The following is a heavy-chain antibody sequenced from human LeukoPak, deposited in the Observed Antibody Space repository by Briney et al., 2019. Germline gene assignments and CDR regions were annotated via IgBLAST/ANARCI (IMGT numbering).Heavy chain of an antibody. J-gene: IGHJ6*02. CDR1: GYTFTGYY. V-gene: IGHV1-2*02. CDR2: INPNSGGT. Sequence: ASVKVSCKASGYTFTGYYMHWVRQAPGQGLEWMGWINPNSGGTNYAQKFQGRVTMTRDTSISTAYMELSRLRSDDTAVYYCARDSLSISSSWYYYYSGMDVWGQGTTVTVS. CDR3: ARDSLSISSSWYYYYSGMDV. D-gene: IGHD6-13*01.